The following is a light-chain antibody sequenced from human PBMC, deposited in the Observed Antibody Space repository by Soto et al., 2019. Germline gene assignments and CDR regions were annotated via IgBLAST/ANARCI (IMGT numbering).Light chain of an antibody. CDR2: GAS. V-gene: IGKV1-27*01. CDR1: QGIGNY. CDR3: QKYNTAPLT. Sequence: DIQMTQSPLSLSASVGDRVTITCRASQGIGNYLAWFQQKPGRVPKLLIYGASALQTGVPSRFSGSGSGTEFTLTISSLQPEDVATYYCQKYNTAPLTVGGGTKVEI. J-gene: IGKJ4*01.